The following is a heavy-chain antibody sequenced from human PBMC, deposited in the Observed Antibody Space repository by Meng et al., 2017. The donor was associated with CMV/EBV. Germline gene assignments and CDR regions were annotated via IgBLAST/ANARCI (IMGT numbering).Heavy chain of an antibody. CDR1: GFTFSSYR. CDR2: ISISISYI. CDR3: AREGYDFWSGVFDY. D-gene: IGHD3-3*01. V-gene: IGHV3-21*01. Sequence: GGSLRLSCAASGFTFSSYRMNWFRQAPGKGLEWVSSISISISYIYYADSVKGRFTISRDNAKNSLYLQMNSLRAEDTAVYYCAREGYDFWSGVFDYWGQGTLVTVSS. J-gene: IGHJ4*02.